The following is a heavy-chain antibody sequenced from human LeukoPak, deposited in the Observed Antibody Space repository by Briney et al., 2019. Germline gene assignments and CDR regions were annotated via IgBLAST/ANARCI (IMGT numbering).Heavy chain of an antibody. D-gene: IGHD2-15*01. CDR2: INHSGST. CDR1: GGSFSGYY. Sequence: SETLSLTCAVYGGSFSGYYWSWIRQPPGKGLEWIGEINHSGSTNYNPSLKSRVTISVDTSKNQFSLKLSSVTAADTAVYYCARDVLLGYCSGGSCSDWGQGTLVTVSS. J-gene: IGHJ4*02. CDR3: ARDVLLGYCSGGSCSD. V-gene: IGHV4-34*01.